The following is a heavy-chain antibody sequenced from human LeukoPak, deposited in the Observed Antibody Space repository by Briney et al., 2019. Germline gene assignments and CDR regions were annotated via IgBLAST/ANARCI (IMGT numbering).Heavy chain of an antibody. CDR3: AKWGCTGGSCYPFAY. Sequence: GGSLRFSCAASGFTLSSYAMSWVRQAPGKGLQWVSGISSSGSSTYYVDSVKGRFTISTDNSKNTLYLQMNSLRAEDTAVYYCAKWGCTGGSCYPFAYWGQGTLVTVSS. V-gene: IGHV3-23*01. J-gene: IGHJ4*02. D-gene: IGHD2-15*01. CDR2: ISSSGSST. CDR1: GFTLSSYA.